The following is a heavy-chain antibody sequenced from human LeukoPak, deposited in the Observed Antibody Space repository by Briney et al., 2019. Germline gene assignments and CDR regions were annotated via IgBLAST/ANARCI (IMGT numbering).Heavy chain of an antibody. V-gene: IGHV4-39*07. CDR2: IYTSGST. J-gene: IGHJ4*02. CDR3: ARGEWFQPGFFDY. D-gene: IGHD3-3*01. Sequence: SETLSLTCTVSGGSISSSSYYWGWIRQPPGKGLEWIGSIYTSGSTNYNPSLKSRVTMSVDTSKNQFSLKLSSVTAADTAVYYCARGEWFQPGFFDYWGQGTLVTVSS. CDR1: GGSISSSSYY.